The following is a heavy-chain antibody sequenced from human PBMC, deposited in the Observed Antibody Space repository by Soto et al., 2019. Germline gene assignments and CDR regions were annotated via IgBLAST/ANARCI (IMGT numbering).Heavy chain of an antibody. J-gene: IGHJ3*02. CDR2: ISGSGGST. CDR1: GFTFSSYA. CDR3: AKEGKRHYYDSSGYAFDI. Sequence: GGFLRLSCAASGFTFSSYAMSWVRQAPGKGLEWVSAISGSGGSTYYADSVKGRFTISRDNSKNTLYLQMNSLRAEDTAVYYCAKEGKRHYYDSSGYAFDIWGQGTMVTVSS. V-gene: IGHV3-23*01. D-gene: IGHD3-22*01.